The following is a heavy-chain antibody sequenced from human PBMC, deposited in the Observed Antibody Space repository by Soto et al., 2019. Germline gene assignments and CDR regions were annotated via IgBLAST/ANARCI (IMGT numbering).Heavy chain of an antibody. V-gene: IGHV1-69*13. CDR3: ARVSSGWNTADY. J-gene: IGHJ4*02. D-gene: IGHD6-19*01. CDR1: GVTFSSYA. CDR2: IIPIFGTA. Sequence: SVKVSCKASGVTFSSYAISWVRQAPGQGLEWMGGIIPIFGTANYAQKFQGRVTITADESTSTAYMELSSLRSEDTAVYYCARVSSGWNTADYWGQGTLVTVSS.